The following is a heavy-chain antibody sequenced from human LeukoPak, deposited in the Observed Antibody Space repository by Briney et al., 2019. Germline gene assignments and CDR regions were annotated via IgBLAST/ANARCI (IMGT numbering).Heavy chain of an antibody. J-gene: IGHJ4*02. CDR3: ARMNYISSGWGAPFDY. CDR1: GFAFGSEA. Sequence: GGSLRLSCAVSGFAFGSEAMSWVRQSPARGLEWVASISPGGGTTYYADSMKGRFTTSRDNAKNSLYLQMNSLRAEDTAVYYCARMNYISSGWGAPFDYWGQGTLVTVSS. D-gene: IGHD1-7*01. CDR2: ISPGGGTT. V-gene: IGHV3-23*01.